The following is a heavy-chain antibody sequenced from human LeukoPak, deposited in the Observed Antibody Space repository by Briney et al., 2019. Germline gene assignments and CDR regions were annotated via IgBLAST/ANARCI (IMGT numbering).Heavy chain of an antibody. CDR2: ISSSSSTI. CDR3: ARDRGITVAGAPIDY. J-gene: IGHJ4*02. CDR1: GFTFSSYS. Sequence: GGSLRLSCAASGFTFSSYSMNWVRQAPGKGLEWVSYISSSSSTIYYADSVKGRFTISRDNAKNSLYLQMNSLRAEDTAVYYCARDRGITVAGAPIDYWGQGTLVTVSS. D-gene: IGHD6-19*01. V-gene: IGHV3-48*01.